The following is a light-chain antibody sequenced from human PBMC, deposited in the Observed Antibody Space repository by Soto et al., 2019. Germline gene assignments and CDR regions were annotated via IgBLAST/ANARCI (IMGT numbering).Light chain of an antibody. CDR1: QSVSSSY. V-gene: IGKV3-20*01. CDR2: GAS. CDR3: QNYGSLTSST. J-gene: IGKJ1*01. Sequence: EIVLTQSPGTLSLSPGERATLSCRASQSVSSSYLAWYQQKPGQAPRLIIYGASSRATGIPDRFSGSGSGTDFTLTISRLEPEDFAVYYCQNYGSLTSSTFGQGTKVEI.